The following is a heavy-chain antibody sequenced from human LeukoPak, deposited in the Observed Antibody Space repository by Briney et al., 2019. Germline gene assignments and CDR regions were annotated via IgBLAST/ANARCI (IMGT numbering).Heavy chain of an antibody. Sequence: SETLSLTCTVSGGSISSGSYYWSWIRQPAGKGLEWIGRIYTSGSTNYNPSLKSRATISVDTSKNQFSLKLSSVTAADTAVYYCARHFRAIFGVVYYFDYWGQGTLVTVSS. J-gene: IGHJ4*02. CDR3: ARHFRAIFGVVYYFDY. V-gene: IGHV4-61*02. D-gene: IGHD3-3*01. CDR1: GGSISSGSYY. CDR2: IYTSGST.